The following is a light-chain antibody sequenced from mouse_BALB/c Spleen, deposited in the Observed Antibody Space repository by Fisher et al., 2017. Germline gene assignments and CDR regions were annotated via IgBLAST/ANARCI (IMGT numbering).Light chain of an antibody. J-gene: IGKJ2*01. CDR3: QQRSSYPYT. Sequence: IVLTQTTAIMSASPGEKVTITCSASSSVSYMHWFQQKPGTSPKLWIYSTSNLASGVPARFRGSGSGTSYSLTISRMEAEDAATYYCQQRSSYPYTFGGGTKLEIK. CDR1: SSVSY. CDR2: STS. V-gene: IGKV4-57*01.